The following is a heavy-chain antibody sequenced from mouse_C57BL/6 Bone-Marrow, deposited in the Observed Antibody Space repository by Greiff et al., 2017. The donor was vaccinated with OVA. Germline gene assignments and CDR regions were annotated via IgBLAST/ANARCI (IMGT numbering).Heavy chain of an antibody. Sequence: EASGIDFSRYWMSWVRRAPGKGLEWIGEINPDSSTINYAPSLKDKFIISRDNAKNTLYLQMSKVRSEDTALYYCASSITTADWYFDVWGTGTTVTVSS. V-gene: IGHV4-1*01. CDR2: INPDSSTI. D-gene: IGHD1-1*01. J-gene: IGHJ1*03. CDR1: GIDFSRYW. CDR3: ASSITTADWYFDV.